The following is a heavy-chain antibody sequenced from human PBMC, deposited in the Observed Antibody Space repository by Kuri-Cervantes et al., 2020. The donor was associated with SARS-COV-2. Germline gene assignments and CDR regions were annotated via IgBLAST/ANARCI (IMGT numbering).Heavy chain of an antibody. CDR2: ISSSGSTI. D-gene: IGHD2-2*01. V-gene: IGHV3-11*04. CDR3: ASSCSSTSCFRPQGKNFDY. J-gene: IGHJ4*02. Sequence: GGSLRLSCAASGFTFSDYYMNWVRQAPGKGLEWVSYISSSGSTIYYADSVKGRFTISRDNAKNSLYLQMNSLRAEDTAVYYCASSCSSTSCFRPQGKNFDYWGQGTLVTVSS. CDR1: GFTFSDYY.